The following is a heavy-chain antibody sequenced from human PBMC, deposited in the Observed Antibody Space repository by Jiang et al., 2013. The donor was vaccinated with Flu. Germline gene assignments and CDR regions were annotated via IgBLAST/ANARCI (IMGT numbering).Heavy chain of an antibody. J-gene: IGHJ4*02. V-gene: IGHV1-46*03. Sequence: GAEVKKPGASVKVSCKASGYTFTSYYMHWVRQAPGQGLEWMGIINPSGGSTSYAQKFQGRVTMTRDTSTSTVYMELSSLRSEDTAVYYCARDLFVTMVRGGVGYWGQGTLVTVSS. CDR2: INPSGGST. D-gene: IGHD3-10*01. CDR1: GYTFTSYY. CDR3: ARDLFVTMVRGGVGY.